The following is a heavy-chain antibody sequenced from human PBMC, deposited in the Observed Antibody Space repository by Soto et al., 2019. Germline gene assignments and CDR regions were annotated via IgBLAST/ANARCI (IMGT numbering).Heavy chain of an antibody. CDR1: GFTLSSYC. J-gene: IGHJ6*02. CDR3: ARDGYSSSWYGYYYGMDV. Sequence: QVQLVESGGGVVQPGRSLRLSCAASGFTLSSYCMHWVRQAPGKGLEWVAVIWYDGSNKYYADSVKGRFTISRDNSKNALYLQMNSLRAEDTAVYYCARDGYSSSWYGYYYGMDVWGQGTTVTVSS. CDR2: IWYDGSNK. V-gene: IGHV3-33*01. D-gene: IGHD6-13*01.